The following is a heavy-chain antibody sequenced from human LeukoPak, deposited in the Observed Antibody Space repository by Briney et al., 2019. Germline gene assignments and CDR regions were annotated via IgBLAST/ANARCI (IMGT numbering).Heavy chain of an antibody. CDR3: ATDIGTGVVGATFDY. V-gene: IGHV3-9*01. D-gene: IGHD1-26*01. J-gene: IGHJ4*02. Sequence: GGSLRLSCAASGFTFDDYAMHWVRQAPGKGLEWVSGISWNSGSIGYADSVKGRFTISRDNAKNSLYLQMNSLRAEDTALYYCATDIGTGVVGATFDYWGQGTLVTVSS. CDR2: ISWNSGSI. CDR1: GFTFDDYA.